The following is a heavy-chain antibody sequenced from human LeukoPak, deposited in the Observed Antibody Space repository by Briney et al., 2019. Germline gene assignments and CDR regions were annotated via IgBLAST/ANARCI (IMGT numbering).Heavy chain of an antibody. CDR1: GGSIRSYY. V-gene: IGHV4-59*04. CDR2: IYHSGST. Sequence: PSETLSLTCTVSGGSIRSYYWSWIRQPPGKGLEWIGSIYHSGSTYYNPSLKSRVTISVDTSKNQFSLQLTSVTAADTAVYYCAARRNWNDGWGQGNLVIVSS. J-gene: IGHJ5*02. CDR3: AARRNWNDG.